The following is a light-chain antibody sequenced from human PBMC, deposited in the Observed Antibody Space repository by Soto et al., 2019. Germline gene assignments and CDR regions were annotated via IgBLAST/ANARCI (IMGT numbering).Light chain of an antibody. CDR2: GAS. V-gene: IGKV3-15*01. J-gene: IGKJ3*01. CDR3: HQYNSWPRGT. Sequence: EIVMTQSPATLSVSPGERATLSCRASQSVGSSLAWYQQKPGQAPRLLIYGASTRATGIPARFRGSGSGTEFTLTISSLQSEDSAVYYCHQYNSWPRGTFGPGTKVEIK. CDR1: QSVGSS.